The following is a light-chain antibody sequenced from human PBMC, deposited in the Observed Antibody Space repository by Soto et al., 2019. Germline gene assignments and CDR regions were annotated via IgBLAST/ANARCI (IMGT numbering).Light chain of an antibody. J-gene: IGKJ1*01. CDR2: TTS. V-gene: IGKV3-15*01. CDR1: QSVSGS. CDR3: QQYSQWPRT. Sequence: EVVLTQSPATLCVSPGESATLSCRASQSVSGSVAWYQQKPGQAPRLLIYTTSNRATGVPARFSGSGSGTEVTLTISSLQSEDFAVYYCQQYSQWPRTFGQGTKVEIK.